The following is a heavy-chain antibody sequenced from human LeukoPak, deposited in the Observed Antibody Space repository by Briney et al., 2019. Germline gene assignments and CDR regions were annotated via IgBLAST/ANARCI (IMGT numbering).Heavy chain of an antibody. CDR1: GDPTSSYY. CDR2: FYYSGST. J-gene: IGHJ4*02. D-gene: IGHD6-19*01. Sequence: SETLSLTCTVSGDPTSSYYWSWIRQPPGKGLEWIGYFYYSGSTNYNPSLKSRVTISVDTSKNQFSLKLSSVTAADTAVDYCATDQGGSGSAKAFDYWGQGTLVTVSS. CDR3: ATDQGGSGSAKAFDY. V-gene: IGHV4-59*01.